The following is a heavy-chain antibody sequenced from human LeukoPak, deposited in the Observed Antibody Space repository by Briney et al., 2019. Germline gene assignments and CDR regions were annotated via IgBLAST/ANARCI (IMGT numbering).Heavy chain of an antibody. V-gene: IGHV1-8*01. J-gene: IGHJ5*02. CDR1: GYTFTSYD. Sequence: ASVKCSCKASGYTFTSYDINWVRQATGQGLEWMGWMNPDSGNTGYAQKFQGRVTMTRNTSISTAYMELSSLRSEDTAVYYCARNTYYYDSSGYSYWFDPWGQGTLVTVSS. CDR3: ARNTYYYDSSGYSYWFDP. D-gene: IGHD3-22*01. CDR2: MNPDSGNT.